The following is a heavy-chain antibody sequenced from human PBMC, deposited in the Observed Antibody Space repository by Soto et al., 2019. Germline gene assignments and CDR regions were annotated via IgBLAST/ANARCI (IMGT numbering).Heavy chain of an antibody. Sequence: PSETLSLTCAVYVGSFGGYYWNWSRQPPGKGLEWIGEIDHSGYTNYNPSLKSRVTISVDTSKNQFSLRLTSVTAADTAVYYCARVRDWFDPWGQGTLVTVSS. D-gene: IGHD3-3*01. CDR2: IDHSGYT. J-gene: IGHJ5*02. CDR1: VGSFGGYY. CDR3: ARVRDWFDP. V-gene: IGHV4-34*01.